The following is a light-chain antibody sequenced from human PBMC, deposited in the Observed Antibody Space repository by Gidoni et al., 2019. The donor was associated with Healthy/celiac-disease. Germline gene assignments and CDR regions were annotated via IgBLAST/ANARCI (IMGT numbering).Light chain of an antibody. CDR2: LAS. J-gene: IGKJ4*01. V-gene: IGKV4-1*01. Sequence: DLVMTKSPDSLAVSLGERATINCKSSQTILYSSNNKNYLAWYQQKPGQPPKLLIYLASTRESGVPDRFSGSGSGTDFTLTISSLQAEDVAVYYCQQYYSTPLTFGGGTKVEIK. CDR3: QQYYSTPLT. CDR1: QTILYSSNNKNY.